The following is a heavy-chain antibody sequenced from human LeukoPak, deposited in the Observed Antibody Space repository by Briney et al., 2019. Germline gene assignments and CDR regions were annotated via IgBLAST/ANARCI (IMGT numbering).Heavy chain of an antibody. J-gene: IGHJ4*02. CDR3: ARESYDFWSGYYSDY. CDR1: GGSISSGSYY. V-gene: IGHV4-61*02. D-gene: IGHD3-3*01. CDR2: IYTSGST. Sequence: SETLSLXCTVSGGSISSGSYYWIWIRQPAGKGLEWIGRIYTSGSTNYNPSLKSRVTISVDTSKNQFSLKLSSVTAADTAVYYCARESYDFWSGYYSDYWGQGTLVTVSS.